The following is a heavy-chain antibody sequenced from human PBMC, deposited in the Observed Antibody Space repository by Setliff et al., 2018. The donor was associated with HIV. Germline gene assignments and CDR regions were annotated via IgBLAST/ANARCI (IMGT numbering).Heavy chain of an antibody. D-gene: IGHD2-15*01. CDR1: GGSISGYH. Sequence: PSETLSLTCAVYGGSISGYHWNWIRQPPGKGLEWIGEINHSGRTNYNPSLKSRVTISVDTSKNQFSLKLRSVTAADTAMYYCARVSITYWYSIPTFYYYYMDVWGKGTKVTVS. CDR2: INHSGRT. V-gene: IGHV4-34*01. CDR3: ARVSITYWYSIPTFYYYYMDV. J-gene: IGHJ6*03.